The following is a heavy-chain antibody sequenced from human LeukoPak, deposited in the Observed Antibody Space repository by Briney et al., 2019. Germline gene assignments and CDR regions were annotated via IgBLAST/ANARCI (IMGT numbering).Heavy chain of an antibody. Sequence: ASVKVSCKASGYTFTGYYMHWVRQAPGQGLEWMGWINPNSGGTNYAQKFQGRVTMTRDTSISTAYMELSRLRSDDTAVYYCARDRDSSSWYPNYYYYYMDVWGKGATVTVSS. D-gene: IGHD6-13*01. CDR2: INPNSGGT. V-gene: IGHV1-2*02. CDR1: GYTFTGYY. J-gene: IGHJ6*03. CDR3: ARDRDSSSWYPNYYYYYMDV.